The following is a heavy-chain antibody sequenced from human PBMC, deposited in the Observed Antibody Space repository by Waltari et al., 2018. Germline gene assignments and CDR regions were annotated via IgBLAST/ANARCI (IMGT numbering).Heavy chain of an antibody. CDR1: VNSITTSSYY. Sequence: QVQLQESGPGLVTPSETLSLTCSVSVNSITTSSYYWGWIRQTPGKGLEWIATIYSDGDSYYNPSLKNRVTISVDTSKNQFSLKVTSVTAADTAVFYCVRQAQDEYHYYYMDAWGKGTTVIVSS. CDR2: IYSDGDS. V-gene: IGHV4-39*01. J-gene: IGHJ6*03. CDR3: VRQAQDEYHYYYMDA. D-gene: IGHD2-15*01.